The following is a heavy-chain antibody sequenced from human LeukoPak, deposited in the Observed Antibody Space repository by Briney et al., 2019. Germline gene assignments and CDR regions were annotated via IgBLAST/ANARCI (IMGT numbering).Heavy chain of an antibody. CDR2: IREDGSEK. Sequence: PGGSLRLSCAASGFTFSNYWMTWVRQAPGGGLEWVANIREDGSEKYYVDSVKGRFTISRDNAKNSLYLQMNSLRAEDTAVYYCARESRAYYDFWSGYYKWGQGTLVTVSS. CDR1: GFTFSNYW. J-gene: IGHJ4*02. CDR3: ARESRAYYDFWSGYYK. D-gene: IGHD3-3*01. V-gene: IGHV3-7*01.